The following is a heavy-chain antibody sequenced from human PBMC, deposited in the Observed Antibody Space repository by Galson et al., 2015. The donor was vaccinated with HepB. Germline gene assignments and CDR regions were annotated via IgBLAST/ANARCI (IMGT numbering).Heavy chain of an antibody. Sequence: QSGAEVKKPGESLKISCKGSGYSFTNCWIGWVRQMPGKGLEWMGIIDPNDSDIRYSPSFQGQVTISADKSISTAYLQWSSLKASDTAMYYCARPGHYGSGINGDPYDAWGQGTLVTVSS. CDR2: IDPNDSDI. D-gene: IGHD3-10*01. V-gene: IGHV5-51*01. CDR3: ARPGHYGSGINGDPYDA. J-gene: IGHJ5*02. CDR1: GYSFTNCW.